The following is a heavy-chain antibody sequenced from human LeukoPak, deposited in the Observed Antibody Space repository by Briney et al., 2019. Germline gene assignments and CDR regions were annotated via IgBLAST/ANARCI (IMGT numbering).Heavy chain of an antibody. CDR3: AREGYDTLTGYQLDY. CDR1: GYTFTSYG. CDR2: ISAYNGNT. V-gene: IGHV1-18*01. J-gene: IGHJ4*02. D-gene: IGHD3-9*01. Sequence: VASVKVSCKASGYTFTSYGISWVRQAPGQGLEWMGWISAYNGNTNYAQKLQGRVTMTTDTSTSTAYMELRSLRSDDTAVYYCAREGYDTLTGYQLDYWGQGTLVTVSS.